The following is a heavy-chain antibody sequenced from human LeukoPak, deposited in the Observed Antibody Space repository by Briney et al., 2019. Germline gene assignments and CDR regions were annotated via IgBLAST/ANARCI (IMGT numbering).Heavy chain of an antibody. J-gene: IGHJ4*02. CDR3: ARGRVGYDSSGYYV. Sequence: PGGSLRLSCAASGFTVSSNYMSWVRQAPGKGLEWVSVIYSGGSTYYADSVKGRFTISRHNSKNTLYLQMNSLRAEDTAVYYCARGRVGYDSSGYYVWGQGTLVTVSS. D-gene: IGHD3-22*01. CDR2: IYSGGST. CDR1: GFTVSSNY. V-gene: IGHV3-53*04.